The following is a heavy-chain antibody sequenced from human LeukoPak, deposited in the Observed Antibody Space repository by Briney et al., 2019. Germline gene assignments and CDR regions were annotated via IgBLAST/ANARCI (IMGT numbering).Heavy chain of an antibody. J-gene: IGHJ4*02. CDR1: GDSMDTNNYS. CDR2: ISSTGVT. Sequence: SQTLSLTCTVSGDSMDTNNYSWNWMRQSAGKGLEWIGRISSTGVTSYNPSLESRVTISLDMSKKQFPLKLTSVTAADTAVYYCAKDRLIYLGEFQYLGQGTLATVSS. D-gene: IGHD3-10*01. V-gene: IGHV4-61*02. CDR3: AKDRLIYLGEFQY.